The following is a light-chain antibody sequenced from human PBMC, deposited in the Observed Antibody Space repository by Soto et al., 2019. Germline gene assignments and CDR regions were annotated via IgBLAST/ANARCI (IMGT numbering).Light chain of an antibody. CDR1: QTIMTY. V-gene: IGKV1-39*01. Sequence: DIRMTQSPSSLSASVGDEVTITCRASQTIMTYLNWYQLKPGKPPRLLIYAASSLQSGVPSRFSGSGSGTDFTLTITNLQPEDFATYYCQQTNSFPITFGQGTRLEIK. CDR2: AAS. CDR3: QQTNSFPIT. J-gene: IGKJ5*01.